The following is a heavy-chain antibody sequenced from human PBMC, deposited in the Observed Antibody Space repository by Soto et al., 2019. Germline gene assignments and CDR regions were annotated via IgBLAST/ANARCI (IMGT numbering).Heavy chain of an antibody. V-gene: IGHV4-59*02. CDR3: ARSYYDSSRYMNWGFDI. D-gene: IGHD3-22*01. CDR2: MYFGGSF. Sequence: SETLSLTCNVSGDSVSSGYWSWIRQPPGKGLEWIGFMYFGGSFNYNPSLASRVTISVETSKNQFSMKMTSVTAADTAVYYCARSYYDSSRYMNWGFDIWGQGTMVTVSS. CDR1: GDSVSSGY. J-gene: IGHJ3*02.